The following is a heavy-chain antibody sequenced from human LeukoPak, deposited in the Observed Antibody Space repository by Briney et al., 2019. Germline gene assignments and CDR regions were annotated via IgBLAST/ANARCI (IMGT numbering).Heavy chain of an antibody. Sequence: GGSLRLSCAASGFTFSSYAVHWVRQAPGKGLEWVSAISGSGGSTYYADSVKGRFTISRDNSKNTLYLQMNSLRAEDTAVYYCAKAPRVRGYSGYDPGDYWGQGTLVTVSS. D-gene: IGHD5-12*01. CDR1: GFTFSSYA. J-gene: IGHJ4*02. CDR2: ISGSGGST. CDR3: AKAPRVRGYSGYDPGDY. V-gene: IGHV3-23*01.